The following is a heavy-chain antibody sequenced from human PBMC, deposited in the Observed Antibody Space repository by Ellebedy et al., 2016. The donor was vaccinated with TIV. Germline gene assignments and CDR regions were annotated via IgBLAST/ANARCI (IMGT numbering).Heavy chain of an antibody. V-gene: IGHV4-39*01. CDR3: AKQYYDILPGYSPRYYYAMDV. Sequence: SETLSLXCTVSGGSISTSNYFWGWIRQPPGKGLEWIGKIYYSGSTYYYPSLKSRVTISVDKSKNQVALKVTSVTAADTAVYYCAKQYYDILPGYSPRYYYAMDVWGQGTTVTVSS. J-gene: IGHJ6*02. D-gene: IGHD3-9*01. CDR1: GGSISTSNYF. CDR2: IYYSGST.